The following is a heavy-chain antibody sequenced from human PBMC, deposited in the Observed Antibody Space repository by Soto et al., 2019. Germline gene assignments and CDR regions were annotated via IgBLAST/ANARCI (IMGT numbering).Heavy chain of an antibody. J-gene: IGHJ6*02. CDR1: GFRCSSYA. V-gene: IGHV3-23*01. CDR3: ASSSALWHGMDA. CDR2: ISASGGSA. Sequence: GGSLRLSCAAPGFRCSSYAMSWVRQAPGQGPEWLSVISASGGSAYYADSVRGRFTISRDNSKTTLYLQMKSLGAEDTAVSYCASSSALWHGMDAWGQGTTVTVSS. D-gene: IGHD6-6*01.